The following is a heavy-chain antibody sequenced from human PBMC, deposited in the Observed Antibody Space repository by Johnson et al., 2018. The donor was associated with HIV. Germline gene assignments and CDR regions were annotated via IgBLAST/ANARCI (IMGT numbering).Heavy chain of an antibody. CDR3: AKVLAGIAARPLTFAAFDI. CDR2: IYSGGST. V-gene: IGHV3-53*01. D-gene: IGHD6-6*01. Sequence: VQLVESGGGLIQPGGSLRLSCAASGFTVSSNYMSWVRQAPGKGLEWVSVIYSGGSTYYADSVKGRFTISRDNSKNTPYLQMNSRRAEDTAVYYCAKVLAGIAARPLTFAAFDIWGQGTMVTVSS. J-gene: IGHJ3*02. CDR1: GFTVSSNY.